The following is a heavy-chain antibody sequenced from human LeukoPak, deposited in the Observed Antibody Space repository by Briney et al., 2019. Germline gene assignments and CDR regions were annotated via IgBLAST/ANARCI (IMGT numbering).Heavy chain of an antibody. CDR2: ISYDGSNK. CDR1: GFTFSSYA. D-gene: IGHD3-10*01. CDR3: AREPHGSGNYYYYYGMDV. V-gene: IGHV3-30*04. Sequence: PGGSLRLSCAASGFTFSSYAMHWVRQAPGKGLEWVAVISYDGSNKYYADSVKGRFTISRDNSKNTLYLQMNSLRAEDTAVYYCAREPHGSGNYYYYYGMDVWGQGTTVTVSS. J-gene: IGHJ6*02.